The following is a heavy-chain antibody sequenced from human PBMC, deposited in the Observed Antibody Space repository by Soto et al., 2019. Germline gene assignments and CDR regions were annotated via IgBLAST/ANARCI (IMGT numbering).Heavy chain of an antibody. Sequence: QVQLVESGGGVVQPGRSLRLSCAPSGFIFSIYGMHWVRQAPGKGLEWVAAISYDGSNKYYVDSVKGRFTISRDNSKNTLSLQMNSLRAEDTXXXXXXXDGRDPDYYYGMDVWGQGTTVTVSS. CDR2: ISYDGSNK. V-gene: IGHV3-30*03. CDR1: GFIFSIYG. J-gene: IGHJ6*02. CDR3: XXDGRDPDYYYGMDV.